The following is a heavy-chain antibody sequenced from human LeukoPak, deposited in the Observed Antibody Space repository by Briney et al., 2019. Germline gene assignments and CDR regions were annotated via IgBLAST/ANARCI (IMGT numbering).Heavy chain of an antibody. CDR1: GFTFSDYW. Sequence: GGSLRLSCAASGFTFSDYWLHWVRQAPGKGLVWVSSISSSSSYIYYADSVKGRFTISRDNSKNTLYLQMNSLRAEDTAVYYCAKDPDCTSGVCYTFFDYWGQGTLVTVSS. CDR2: ISSSSSYI. CDR3: AKDPDCTSGVCYTFFDY. V-gene: IGHV3-21*04. D-gene: IGHD2-8*01. J-gene: IGHJ4*02.